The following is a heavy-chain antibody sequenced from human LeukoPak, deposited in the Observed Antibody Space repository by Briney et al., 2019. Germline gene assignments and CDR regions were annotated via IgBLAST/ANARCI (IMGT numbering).Heavy chain of an antibody. J-gene: IGHJ4*02. V-gene: IGHV3-30-3*01. Sequence: GGSLRLSCAASGFTFSSYAMHWVRQAPGKGLEWVAVISYDGSNKYYADSVKGRFTISRDNSKNTLYLQMNSLRAEDTAVYYCARDCLPYDSSGYMDYWGQGTLVTVSS. D-gene: IGHD3-22*01. CDR2: ISYDGSNK. CDR1: GFTFSSYA. CDR3: ARDCLPYDSSGYMDY.